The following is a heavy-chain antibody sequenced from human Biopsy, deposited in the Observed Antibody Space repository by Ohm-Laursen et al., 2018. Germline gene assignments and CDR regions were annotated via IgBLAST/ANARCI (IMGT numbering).Heavy chain of an antibody. CDR3: ATKLTGYFHH. CDR2: NIPTLGTG. D-gene: IGHD3-9*01. CDR1: LVTFSNYG. Sequence: SVKVSCKAPLVTFSNYGVNWVRQAPGQGLEWLGGNIPTLGTGNYAQKFQDRVTVAADTSTSTATMELRSLRSDDTAVNYCATKLTGYFHHWGQGTLVIVSS. J-gene: IGHJ1*01. V-gene: IGHV1-69*06.